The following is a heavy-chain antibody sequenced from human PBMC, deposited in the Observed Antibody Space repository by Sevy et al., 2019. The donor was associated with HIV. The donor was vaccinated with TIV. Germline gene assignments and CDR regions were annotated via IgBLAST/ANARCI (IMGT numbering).Heavy chain of an antibody. CDR1: GFTFSTYD. CDR3: ARACAAAGAKSGPIDAFDI. V-gene: IGHV3-13*01. CDR2: IGTLTDT. D-gene: IGHD6-13*01. J-gene: IGHJ3*02. Sequence: GGSLRLSCVASGFTFSTYDMHWVRQVTGKGLEWVSGIGTLTDTYYPDSVKGRFIISRENAKNSLYLQMNSLRAGDTAVYYCARACAAAGAKSGPIDAFDIWGQGTLVTVSS.